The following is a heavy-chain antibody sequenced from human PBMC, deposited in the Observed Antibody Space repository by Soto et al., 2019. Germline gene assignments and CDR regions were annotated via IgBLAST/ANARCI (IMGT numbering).Heavy chain of an antibody. Sequence: ESGGGVVQPGRSLRLSCAASGFTFSSYAMHWVRQAPGKGLEWVAVISYDGSNKYYADSVKGRFTISRDNSKNTLYLQMNSLRAEDTAVYYCARDDSSSSFYYGMDVWGQGTTVTVSS. CDR2: ISYDGSNK. V-gene: IGHV3-30-3*01. D-gene: IGHD6-13*01. CDR3: ARDDSSSSFYYGMDV. CDR1: GFTFSSYA. J-gene: IGHJ6*02.